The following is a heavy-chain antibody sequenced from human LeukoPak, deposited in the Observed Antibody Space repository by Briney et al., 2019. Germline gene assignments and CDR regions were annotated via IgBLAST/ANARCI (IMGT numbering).Heavy chain of an antibody. V-gene: IGHV4-39*07. J-gene: IGHJ4*02. D-gene: IGHD3-22*01. CDR2: IYYSGGT. Sequence: PGGSLRLSCAASGFTFSSYSMNWVRQAPGKGLEWIGSIYYSGGTYYNPSLKSRVTISVDMSKNQFSLKLSSVTAADTAVYYCARGPMYYYDSSGRGWFYFDYWGQGTLVTVSS. CDR1: GFTFSSYS. CDR3: ARGPMYYYDSSGRGWFYFDY.